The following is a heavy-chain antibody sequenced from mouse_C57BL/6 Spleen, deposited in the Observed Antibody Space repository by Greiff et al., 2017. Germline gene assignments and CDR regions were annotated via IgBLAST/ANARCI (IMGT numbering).Heavy chain of an antibody. J-gene: IGHJ1*03. CDR3: AKLGRNWYFDV. CDR1: GYSFTGYY. D-gene: IGHD4-1*01. Sequence: EVQLQQSGPELVKPGASVKISCKASGYSFTGYYMKWVKQSPEKSLEWIGEINPSTGGTTYNQKFKAKATLTVDKSSSTAYMQLKSLTSEDSAVYYCAKLGRNWYFDVWGTGTTVTVSS. V-gene: IGHV1-42*01. CDR2: INPSTGGT.